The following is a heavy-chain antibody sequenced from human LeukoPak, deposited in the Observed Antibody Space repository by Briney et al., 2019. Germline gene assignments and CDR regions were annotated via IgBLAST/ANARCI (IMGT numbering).Heavy chain of an antibody. CDR3: ARGIAELDY. CDR1: GFTFTNYW. CDR2: IKQDRSEK. D-gene: IGHD6-13*01. V-gene: IGHV3-7*01. Sequence: GGSLRLSCAASGFTFTNYWMSWVRQAPGKGLELVANIKQDRSEKYYVDSVKGRFTISRDNAKNSLSLQMNSLRAEDTAVYYCARGIAELDYWGQGTLVTVSS. J-gene: IGHJ4*02.